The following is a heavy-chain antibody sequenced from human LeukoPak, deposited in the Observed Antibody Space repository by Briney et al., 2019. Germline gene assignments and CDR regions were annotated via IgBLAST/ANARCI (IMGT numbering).Heavy chain of an antibody. CDR1: GGTFSSYA. Sequence: ASVKVSCKASGGTFSSYAISWVRQAPGQGLEWMGRIVPILGIANYAQKFQGRVTITADKSTSTAYMELSSLRSEDTAVYYCAGRYCSGGSCYPYYYYGMDVWGQGTTVTVSS. D-gene: IGHD2-15*01. CDR3: AGRYCSGGSCYPYYYYGMDV. V-gene: IGHV1-69*04. CDR2: IVPILGIA. J-gene: IGHJ6*02.